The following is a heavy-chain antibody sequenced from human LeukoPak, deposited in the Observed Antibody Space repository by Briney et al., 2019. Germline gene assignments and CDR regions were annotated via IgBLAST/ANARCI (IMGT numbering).Heavy chain of an antibody. D-gene: IGHD6-19*01. V-gene: IGHV1-18*01. Sequence: GASVKVSCKASGYTFNRHGISWARQAPGQGLEWMGWISAYNGDTKYAQKFQGQVTLTIDTSTSTAYMEVRSLRSDDTATYYCARDPSNTSGYYIYFGYWGQGTLVTVSS. CDR2: ISAYNGDT. CDR3: ARDPSNTSGYYIYFGY. CDR1: GYTFNRHG. J-gene: IGHJ4*02.